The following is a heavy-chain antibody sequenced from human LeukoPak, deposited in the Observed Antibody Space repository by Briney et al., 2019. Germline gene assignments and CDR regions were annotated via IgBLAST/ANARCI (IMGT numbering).Heavy chain of an antibody. CDR2: ITSGSSYI. CDR1: GFTFSSNF. V-gene: IGHV3-21*01. D-gene: IGHD1-26*01. Sequence: GGSLRLSCGASGFTFSSNFMSWVRQAPGKGLEWVSSITSGSSYIYYADSVKGRFTISRDNAKNSLYLQMNSLRAEDTAVYYCARDPYSGSYGNYYYYFMDVWGKGTTVTISS. J-gene: IGHJ6*03. CDR3: ARDPYSGSYGNYYYYFMDV.